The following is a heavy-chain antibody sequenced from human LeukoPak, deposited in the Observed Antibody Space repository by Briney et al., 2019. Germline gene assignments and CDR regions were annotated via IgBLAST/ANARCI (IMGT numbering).Heavy chain of an antibody. CDR1: GFTFRSYG. V-gene: IGHV3-30*18. Sequence: GGSLRLSCAASGFTFRSYGMHWVRQAPGKGLEWVAVISYDGSNKYYADSVKGRFTISRDNSKNTLYLQMNSLRAEDTAVYYCAKDNVPYYYGSGVDYWGQGTLVTVSS. CDR2: ISYDGSNK. D-gene: IGHD3-10*01. J-gene: IGHJ4*02. CDR3: AKDNVPYYYGSGVDY.